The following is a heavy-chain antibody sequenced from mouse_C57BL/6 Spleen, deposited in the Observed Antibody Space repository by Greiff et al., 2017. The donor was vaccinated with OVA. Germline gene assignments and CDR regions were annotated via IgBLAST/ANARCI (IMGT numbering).Heavy chain of an antibody. D-gene: IGHD3-3*01. CDR1: GFTFTDYY. CDR3: ARYGGAGTGFDY. V-gene: IGHV7-3*01. J-gene: IGHJ2*01. Sequence: EVQRVESGGGLVQPGGSLSLSCAASGFTFTDYYMSWVRQPPGKALAWLGFIRNKANGYTTAYSASVKGRFTISRDNSQSILYLQMNALRAEDSATYYCARYGGAGTGFDYWGQGTTLTVSS. CDR2: IRNKANGYTT.